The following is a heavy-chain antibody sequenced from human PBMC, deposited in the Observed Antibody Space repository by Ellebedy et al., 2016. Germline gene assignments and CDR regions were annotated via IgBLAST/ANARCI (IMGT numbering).Heavy chain of an antibody. Sequence: GGSLRLXCAASGFTFSSYAMTWVRQAPGKGLEWVSAICGSCGNTYYADSVKGRFTISRDNSKNTLYLQMNSLRAEDTAVYYCAKDLYGSGSYELDYWGQGTLVTVSS. CDR1: GFTFSSYA. V-gene: IGHV3-23*01. CDR3: AKDLYGSGSYELDY. D-gene: IGHD3-10*01. J-gene: IGHJ4*02. CDR2: ICGSCGNT.